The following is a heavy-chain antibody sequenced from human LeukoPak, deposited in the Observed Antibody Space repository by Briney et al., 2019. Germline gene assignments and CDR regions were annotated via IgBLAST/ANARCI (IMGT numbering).Heavy chain of an antibody. Sequence: SETLSLTCTVSGGSISSYYWSWIRQPPGKGLEWIGYIYYSGSTNYNPSLKSRVTISVDTSKNQFSLKLSSVTAADTAVYYCASIEMAGGGQGTLVTVSS. CDR1: GGSISSYY. J-gene: IGHJ4*02. D-gene: IGHD5-24*01. CDR3: ASIEMAG. V-gene: IGHV4-59*01. CDR2: IYYSGST.